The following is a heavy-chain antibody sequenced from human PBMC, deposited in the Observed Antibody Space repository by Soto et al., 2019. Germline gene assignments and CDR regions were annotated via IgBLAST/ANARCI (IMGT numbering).Heavy chain of an antibody. CDR2: IAHDGSNA. J-gene: IGHJ6*02. V-gene: IGHV3-30-3*01. CDR1: GFTFRNHA. Sequence: QVQLVESGGGVVQPGGSLRLSCAASGFTFRNHAMHWVRQAPGKGLECLAVIAHDGSNAFYRDSVKGRFTVSRDNSMNTLYLYMSSLRSEDTGVYYCARGDREDILVVVGDLPGEYGTDIWGQGTTVIVSS. CDR3: ARGDREDILVVVGDLPGEYGTDI. D-gene: IGHD2-15*01.